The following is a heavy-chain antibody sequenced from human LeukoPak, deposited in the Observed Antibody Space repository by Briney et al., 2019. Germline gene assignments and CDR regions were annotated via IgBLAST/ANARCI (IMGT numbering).Heavy chain of an antibody. CDR2: ISSSSSYI. CDR1: GFTFSSYS. Sequence: PGGSLRLSCAASGFTFSSYSMNWVRQAPGKGLGWVSSISSSSSYIYYAASVKGRFTISRDNAKNSLYLQMNSLRAEDTAVYYCARDRNSGYDFDYWGRGTLVTVSS. D-gene: IGHD5-12*01. CDR3: ARDRNSGYDFDY. V-gene: IGHV3-21*01. J-gene: IGHJ4*02.